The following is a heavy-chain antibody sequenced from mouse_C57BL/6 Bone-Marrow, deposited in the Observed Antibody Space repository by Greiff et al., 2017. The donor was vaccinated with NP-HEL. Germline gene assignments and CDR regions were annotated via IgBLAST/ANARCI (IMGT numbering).Heavy chain of an antibody. CDR3: ARRVYTPFAY. D-gene: IGHD5-1-1*01. J-gene: IGHJ3*01. Sequence: EVQWVESGGDLVKPGGSLKLSCAASGFTFSSYGMSWVRQTPDKRLEWVATISSGGSYTYYPDSVKGRFTISRDNAKNTLYLQMSSLKSEDTAMYYCARRVYTPFAYWGQGTLVTVSA. CDR2: ISSGGSYT. V-gene: IGHV5-6*01. CDR1: GFTFSSYG.